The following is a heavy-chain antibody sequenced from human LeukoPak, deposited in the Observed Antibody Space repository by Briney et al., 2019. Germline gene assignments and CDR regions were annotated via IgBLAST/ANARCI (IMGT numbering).Heavy chain of an antibody. Sequence: SETLSLTCTVSSVSISTSNYYWGWVRQPPGKALEWIGNIFYSGSTYYSPSLKSRVTISLDTSRNQFSLKLNSVTAADTAVYYCAKSHGYGLIDIWGQGTMVTVSS. V-gene: IGHV4-39*07. J-gene: IGHJ3*02. CDR3: AKSHGYGLIDI. CDR1: SVSISTSNYY. D-gene: IGHD3-22*01. CDR2: IFYSGST.